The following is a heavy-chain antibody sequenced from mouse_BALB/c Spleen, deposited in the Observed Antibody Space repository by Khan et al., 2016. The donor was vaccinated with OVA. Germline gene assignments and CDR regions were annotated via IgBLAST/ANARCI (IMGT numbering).Heavy chain of an antibody. D-gene: IGHD1-1*02. V-gene: IGHV5-6*01. CDR1: GFTFSTYG. CDR3: ARLAYYYNSEWFAY. Sequence: EVQLVESGGDLVKPGGSLKLSCAASGFTFSTYGMSWVRQTPDKRLEWVATISSGGSYTYYVDSVKGRFTISRDNAKNTLYLQMSSLKSEDTAMYYCARLAYYYNSEWFAYWGQGTLVTVSA. J-gene: IGHJ3*01. CDR2: ISSGGSYT.